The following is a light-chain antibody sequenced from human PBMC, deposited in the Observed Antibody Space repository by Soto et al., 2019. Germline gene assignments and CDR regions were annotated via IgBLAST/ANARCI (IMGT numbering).Light chain of an antibody. J-gene: IGKJ5*01. CDR2: GAS. Sequence: EIVSTQSPGTLSLSPGESATLSCRASRSVSSSYLDWYPQKPGQAPRXXIYGASRRETGIPDRFSGSGAGTDCTRTISSLEPEDFAVDYCQQYGKYPITFGQGTRLEIK. CDR3: QQYGKYPIT. V-gene: IGKV3-20*01. CDR1: RSVSSSY.